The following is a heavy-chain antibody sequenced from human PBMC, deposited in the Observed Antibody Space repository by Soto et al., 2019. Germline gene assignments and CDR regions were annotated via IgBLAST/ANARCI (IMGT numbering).Heavy chain of an antibody. V-gene: IGHV4-59*11. J-gene: IGHJ4*02. CDR1: GGSIRSHY. Sequence: SAKLSLNYTGAGGSIRSHYWSWIRQPPGKGLEWIGYIYYSGSTNYNPSLKSRVTISVDTSKNQFSLKLSSVSAADTAVYYCARSDGRYWGQGTLVTVSS. CDR3: ARSDGRY. CDR2: IYYSGST.